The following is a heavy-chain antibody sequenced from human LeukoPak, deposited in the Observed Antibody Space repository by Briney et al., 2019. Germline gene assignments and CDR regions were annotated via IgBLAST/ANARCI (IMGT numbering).Heavy chain of an antibody. CDR1: GFTFSSYS. CDR2: ICGNAACA. Sequence: GGSLRLSCAASGFTFSSYSMNWVRQAPGKGLEWVSVICGNAACAFYADSVKGRSTISRDNSKNTLYLQMNSLKAEDTAVYHCARHLAASGSYPLDYWGQGTPVTVSS. J-gene: IGHJ4*02. CDR3: ARHLAASGSYPLDY. D-gene: IGHD6-25*01. V-gene: IGHV3-23*01.